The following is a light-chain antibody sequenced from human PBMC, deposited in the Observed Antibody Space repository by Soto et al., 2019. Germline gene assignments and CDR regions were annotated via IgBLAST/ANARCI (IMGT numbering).Light chain of an antibody. CDR2: LSS. V-gene: IGKV2-28*01. CDR3: MRALLTPIT. Sequence: DIVMTQSPLSLPVTPGEPASISCRSSQSLLDSNGYKYLAWYLQKPGQSAQLLISLSSNRASGVPDRVTGSGSATDVTLIMSRVEAEDVGVYYCMRALLTPITVAQGTRLEIK. J-gene: IGKJ5*01. CDR1: QSLLDSNGYKY.